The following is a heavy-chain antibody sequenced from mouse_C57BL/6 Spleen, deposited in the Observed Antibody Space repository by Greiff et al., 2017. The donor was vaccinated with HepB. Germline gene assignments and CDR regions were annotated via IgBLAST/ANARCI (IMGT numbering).Heavy chain of an antibody. CDR1: GYTFTSYG. D-gene: IGHD2-2*01. CDR3: ARGVYGYEDAMDY. Sequence: QVQLQQSGAELARPGASVKLSCKASGYTFTSYGISWVKQRTGQGLEWIGEIYPRSGNTYYNEKFKGKATLTADKSSSTAYMELRSLTSEDSAVYFCARGVYGYEDAMDYWGQGTSVTVSS. V-gene: IGHV1-81*01. J-gene: IGHJ4*01. CDR2: IYPRSGNT.